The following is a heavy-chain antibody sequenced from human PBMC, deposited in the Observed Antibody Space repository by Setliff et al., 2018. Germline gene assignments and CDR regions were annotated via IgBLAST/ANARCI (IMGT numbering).Heavy chain of an antibody. V-gene: IGHV1-8*01. CDR1: GYTFTSYD. Sequence: ASVKVSCKASGYTFTSYDINWVRQATGQGLEWMGCMNPNSGNTGYAQKFQGRVTMTRNTSISTAYMELSSLRSEDTAVYYCARAYSSSWYLYYYYGMDVWGQGTTVTVSS. CDR3: ARAYSSSWYLYYYYGMDV. CDR2: MNPNSGNT. J-gene: IGHJ6*02. D-gene: IGHD6-13*01.